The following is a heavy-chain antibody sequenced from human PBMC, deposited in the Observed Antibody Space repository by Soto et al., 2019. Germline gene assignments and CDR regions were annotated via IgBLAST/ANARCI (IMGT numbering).Heavy chain of an antibody. Sequence: QVQLVQSGAEVKKPGSSVKGSCKASGGTFSSYAISWVRQSPGQGLEWMGGIIPIFGTAHYAQKFQGRGTITADKSTSTAYMELSSLRSEDTAVYYGAKAQLGGMDVWGQGTTVTVSS. V-gene: IGHV1-69*06. D-gene: IGHD6-6*01. CDR2: IIPIFGTA. CDR1: GGTFSSYA. J-gene: IGHJ6*02. CDR3: AKAQLGGMDV.